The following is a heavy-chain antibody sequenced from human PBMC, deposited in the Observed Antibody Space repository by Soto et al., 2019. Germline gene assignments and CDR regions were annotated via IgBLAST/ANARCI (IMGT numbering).Heavy chain of an antibody. CDR1: GGSISSSSYY. CDR3: ARQFDLGVDD. Sequence: PSETLSLTCTVSGGSISSSSYYWGWIRQPPGKGLEWIGSIYYSGSTYYKPSLKSRVTKSVETSKNQFYQKQSTITAADTAVYYCARQFDLGVDDWGQGTLVT. J-gene: IGHJ4*02. V-gene: IGHV4-39*01. D-gene: IGHD3-16*01. CDR2: IYYSGST.